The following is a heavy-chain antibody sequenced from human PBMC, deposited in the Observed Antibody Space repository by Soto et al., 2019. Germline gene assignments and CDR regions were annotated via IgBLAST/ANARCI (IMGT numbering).Heavy chain of an antibody. CDR1: GGSVNGYY. D-gene: IGHD3-3*01. Sequence: QVHLQQWGAGLLKPSETLSLTCAVYGGSVNGYYWNWIRQPPGKGLEWIGKINHTGGTHYNPSLKGRVTQPVDTSKNKFSLRLSSVTASDTAIYYSANRITVFGLLIPPFDHWGQGTQVTVSS. CDR3: ANRITVFGLLIPPFDH. CDR2: INHTGGT. J-gene: IGHJ5*02. V-gene: IGHV4-34*02.